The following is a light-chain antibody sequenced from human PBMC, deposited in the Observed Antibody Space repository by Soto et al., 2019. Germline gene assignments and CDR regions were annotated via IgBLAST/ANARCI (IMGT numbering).Light chain of an antibody. J-gene: IGKJ1*01. V-gene: IGKV1-6*01. Sequence: AIQMTQSPSSLSAFVGDRVTITCRASQAIRNDLGWYQQKPGKAPKLLIYGASSLQSGVPSRFSGSGSGTDFPLTISSLQPEDFAIYYCLQDYGYPRTFGQGTKVEI. CDR1: QAIRND. CDR2: GAS. CDR3: LQDYGYPRT.